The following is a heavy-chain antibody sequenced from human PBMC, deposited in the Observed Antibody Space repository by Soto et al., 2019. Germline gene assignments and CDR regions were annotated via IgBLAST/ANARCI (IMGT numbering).Heavy chain of an antibody. CDR2: IYYSGST. CDR1: GGSISSSGYY. D-gene: IGHD2-21*02. V-gene: IGHV4-39*07. J-gene: IGHJ6*02. CDR3: AREDDGGDSLDV. Sequence: SETLSLTCTVSGGSISSSGYYWGWIRQPPGKGLEWIGSIYYSGSTYYNPSLKSRVTISVDTSKNQFSLHLTSVTAADTAVYFCAREDDGGDSLDVWGQGTTVTVSS.